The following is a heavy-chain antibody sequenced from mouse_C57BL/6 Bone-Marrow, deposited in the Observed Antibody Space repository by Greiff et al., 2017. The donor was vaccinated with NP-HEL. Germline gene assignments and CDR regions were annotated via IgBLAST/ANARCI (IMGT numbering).Heavy chain of an antibody. Sequence: EVKLMESGGGLVQSGRSLRLSCATSGFTFSDFYMEWVRQAPGKGLEWIAASRNKANDYTTEYSASVKGRFIVSRDTSQSILYLQMNALRAEDTAIYYCARDAYDYGDYAMDYWGQGTSVTVSS. CDR3: ARDAYDYGDYAMDY. D-gene: IGHD2-4*01. CDR1: GFTFSDFY. J-gene: IGHJ4*01. CDR2: SRNKANDYTT. V-gene: IGHV7-1*01.